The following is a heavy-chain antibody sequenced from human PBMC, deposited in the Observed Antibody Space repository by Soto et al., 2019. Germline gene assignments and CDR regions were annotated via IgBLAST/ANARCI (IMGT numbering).Heavy chain of an antibody. CDR3: ARDPTDNGYYGMDV. V-gene: IGHV4-31*03. CDR2: IYYSGST. CDR1: GGSISSGGYY. Sequence: QVQLQESGPGLVKPSQTLSLTCTVSGGSISSGGYYWSWIRQHPGKGLDWIGYIYYSGSTYYNPSLKSRVTISVDTSKNQFSLKRSSVTAADPAVYYCARDPTDNGYYGMDVWGQGTTVTVSS. D-gene: IGHD1-1*01. J-gene: IGHJ6*02.